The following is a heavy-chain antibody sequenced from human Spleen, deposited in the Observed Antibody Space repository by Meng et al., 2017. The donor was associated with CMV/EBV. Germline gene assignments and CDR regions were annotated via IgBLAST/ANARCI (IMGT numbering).Heavy chain of an antibody. CDR2: IGTAGDT. J-gene: IGHJ6*02. D-gene: IGHD3-3*01. Sequence: GGSLRLSCAASGFTFSSYDMHWVRQATGKGLEWVSAIGTAGDTYYPGSVKGRFTISRENAKNSLYLQMNSLRAGDTAVYYCARDRRGYDFWSGYYNYYYYGMDVWGQGTTVTVSS. CDR3: ARDRRGYDFWSGYYNYYYYGMDV. CDR1: GFTFSSYD. V-gene: IGHV3-13*01.